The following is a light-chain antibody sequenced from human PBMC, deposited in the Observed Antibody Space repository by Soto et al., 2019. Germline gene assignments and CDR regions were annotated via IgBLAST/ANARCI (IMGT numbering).Light chain of an antibody. J-gene: IGKJ3*01. Sequence: EIVLTQSPGTLSLSPGERATLSCRAIQSINNRYLAWYQQKPGQAPRLLIYAASSRATGIPDRFSGSGSGTDFTLTISRLEPEDFAVYYCQQFGSSPGFTFGPGTKVDIK. CDR2: AAS. CDR3: QQFGSSPGFT. CDR1: QSINNRY. V-gene: IGKV3-20*01.